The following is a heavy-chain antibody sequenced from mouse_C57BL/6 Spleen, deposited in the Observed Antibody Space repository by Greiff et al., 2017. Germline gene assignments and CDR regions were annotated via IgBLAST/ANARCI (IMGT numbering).Heavy chain of an antibody. V-gene: IGHV5-17*01. CDR2: ISSGSSTI. CDR1: GFTFSDYG. J-gene: IGHJ1*03. Sequence: DVMLVESGGGLVKPGGSLKLSCAASGFTFSDYGMHWVRQAPEKGLEWVAYISSGSSTIYYADTVKGRFTISRDNAKNTLFLQMTSLRSEDTAMYYCARPGSSYGYFDVWGTGTTVTVSS. D-gene: IGHD1-1*01. CDR3: ARPGSSYGYFDV.